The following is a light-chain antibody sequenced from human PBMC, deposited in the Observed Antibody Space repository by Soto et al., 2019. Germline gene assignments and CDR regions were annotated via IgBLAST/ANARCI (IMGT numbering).Light chain of an antibody. CDR2: DAS. CDR3: QHRSKWPLT. J-gene: IGKJ4*01. CDR1: QSVSNY. Sequence: IVLTQSPSTLPLSQGARATLSCRASQSVSNYLAWYQQKPGQAPRLLIYDASNRATGIPDRFSGSGSGTDFTLTISSLEPEDSAVYYCQHRSKWPLTFGGGTKVDIK. V-gene: IGKV3-11*01.